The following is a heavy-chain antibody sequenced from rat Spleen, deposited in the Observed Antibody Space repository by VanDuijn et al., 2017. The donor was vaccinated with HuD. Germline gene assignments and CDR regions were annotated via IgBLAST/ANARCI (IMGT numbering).Heavy chain of an antibody. CDR2: INSAGST. CDR1: GHSITSSYR. CDR3: ARREYNNYVYYFDY. J-gene: IGHJ2*01. D-gene: IGHD1-10*01. Sequence: EVQLQESGPGLVKPSQSLSLTCSVTGHSITSSYRWNWIRKFPGNKLEWMGYINSAGSTNYNPSLKSRISITRDTSKNQFFLQVNSVTTEDTATYFCARREYNNYVYYFDYWGQGVMVTVSS. V-gene: IGHV3-3*01.